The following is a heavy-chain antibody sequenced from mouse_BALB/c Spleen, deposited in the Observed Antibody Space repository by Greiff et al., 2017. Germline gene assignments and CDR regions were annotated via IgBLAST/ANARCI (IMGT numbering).Heavy chain of an antibody. J-gene: IGHJ3*01. CDR1: GFTFSSYA. Sequence: EVQLVESGGGLVKPGGSLKLSCAASGFTFSSYAMSWVRQTPEKRLEWVASISSGGSTYYPDSVKGRFTISRDNARNILYLQMSSLRSEDTAMYYCARGLYDGYYGTGWFAYWGQGTLVTVSA. D-gene: IGHD2-3*01. CDR2: ISSGGST. V-gene: IGHV5-6-5*01. CDR3: ARGLYDGYYGTGWFAY.